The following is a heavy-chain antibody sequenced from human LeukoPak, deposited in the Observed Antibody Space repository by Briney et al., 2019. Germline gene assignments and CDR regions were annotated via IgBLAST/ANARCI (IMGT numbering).Heavy chain of an antibody. Sequence: ASVKVSCKASGYTFTSYDINWVRQATGQGLEWMGWMNPNSGNTGYAQKFQGRVTMTRNTSISTAYMELSSLRSEDTAVYYCASPPLIAAAGNWYFDLWGRGTLVTVSS. V-gene: IGHV1-8*01. J-gene: IGHJ2*01. CDR2: MNPNSGNT. CDR1: GYTFTSYD. D-gene: IGHD6-13*01. CDR3: ASPPLIAAAGNWYFDL.